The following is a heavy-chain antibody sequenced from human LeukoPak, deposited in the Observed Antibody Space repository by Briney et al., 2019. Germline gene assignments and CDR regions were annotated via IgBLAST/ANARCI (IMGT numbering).Heavy chain of an antibody. Sequence: GASVKVSCKASGFTFSTSAMQWVRQARGQRLEWIGWIVVGSGHTNYAQKFQERVTITGDMSTSTAYMELSSLRSEDTAVYYCAATIAADTAYYGMDVWGQGTTVTVSS. CDR3: AATIAADTAYYGMDV. V-gene: IGHV1-58*02. CDR2: IVVGSGHT. D-gene: IGHD6-13*01. CDR1: GFTFSTSA. J-gene: IGHJ6*02.